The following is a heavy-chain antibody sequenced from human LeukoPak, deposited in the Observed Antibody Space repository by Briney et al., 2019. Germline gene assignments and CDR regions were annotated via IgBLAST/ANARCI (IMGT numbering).Heavy chain of an antibody. V-gene: IGHV4-39*01. D-gene: IGHD5-12*01. CDR1: GGSIISSPDY. CDR2: INDNGAT. J-gene: IGHJ4*02. Sequence: SETLSLTCSISGGSIISSPDYWGWIRQPPRKGLEWIGSINDNGATFYNPSLKSRVTISVDTSKNQFSLKLSSVTAADTAVYYCARLDSGYALYYFDYWGQGTLVTVSS. CDR3: ARLDSGYALYYFDY.